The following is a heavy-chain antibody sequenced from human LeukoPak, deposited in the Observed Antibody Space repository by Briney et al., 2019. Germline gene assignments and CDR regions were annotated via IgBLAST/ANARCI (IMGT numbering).Heavy chain of an antibody. D-gene: IGHD4-11*01. V-gene: IGHV3-23*01. CDR1: GFIFSRYA. CDR3: AKDMTTSPQHYGMDV. J-gene: IGHJ6*02. Sequence: GGSLRLSCAASGFIFSRYAMTWVRQAPGKGLEWVSAISVSGDNTYYVDSVKGRFTISRDNSKNTLYLQMNSLRAEDTAVYYCAKDMTTSPQHYGMDVWGQGTTVTVSS. CDR2: ISVSGDNT.